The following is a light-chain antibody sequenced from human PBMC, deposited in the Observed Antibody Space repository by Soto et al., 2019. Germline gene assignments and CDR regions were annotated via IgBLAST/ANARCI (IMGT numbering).Light chain of an antibody. CDR3: TSYTSNNFYV. Sequence: QSALTQPASVSGSPGQSITISCTGTGSDISAYNYVSWYQQHPGKAPKLMIYEVGDRPSGLSNRFSRPKSGNTASLTISRLQPENEADYYCTSYTSNNFYVFGTGTKVTVL. J-gene: IGLJ1*01. CDR1: GSDISAYNY. V-gene: IGLV2-14*01. CDR2: EVG.